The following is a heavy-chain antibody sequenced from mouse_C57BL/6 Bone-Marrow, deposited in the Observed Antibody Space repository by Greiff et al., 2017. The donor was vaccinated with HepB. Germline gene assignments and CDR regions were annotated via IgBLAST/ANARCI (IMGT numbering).Heavy chain of an antibody. CDR3: ARPVISGYGYYFDY. CDR2: IYPGDGDT. CDR1: GYAFSSYW. J-gene: IGHJ2*01. Sequence: QVQLQQSGAELVKPGASVKISCKASGYAFSSYWMNWVKQRPGKGLEWIGQIYPGDGDTNYNGKFKGKATLTADKSSSTAYMQLSSLTSEDSAVYFCARPVISGYGYYFDYWGQGTTLTVSS. V-gene: IGHV1-80*01. D-gene: IGHD3-2*02.